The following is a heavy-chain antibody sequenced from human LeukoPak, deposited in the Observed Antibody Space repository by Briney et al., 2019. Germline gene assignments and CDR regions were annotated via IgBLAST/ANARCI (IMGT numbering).Heavy chain of an antibody. D-gene: IGHD6-13*01. CDR2: IGRSGSST. Sequence: GGSLRLSCAASGLTFRNYAMSWVRQAPGKGLGWVSAIGRSGSSTYYADSVKGRSTISRDNSKDTLYLQMNSLRAEDTAVYYCAKRERERISWYFFDYWGQGTLVTVSS. CDR1: GLTFRNYA. V-gene: IGHV3-23*01. CDR3: AKRERERISWYFFDY. J-gene: IGHJ4*02.